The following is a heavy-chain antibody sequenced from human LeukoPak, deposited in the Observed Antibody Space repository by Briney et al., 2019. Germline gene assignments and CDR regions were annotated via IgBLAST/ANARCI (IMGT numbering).Heavy chain of an antibody. CDR1: GDSFSGYY. CDR2: IIHNGSR. CDR3: VRGFCRGDSCYSAEYFQH. J-gene: IGHJ1*01. V-gene: IGHV4-34*01. Sequence: SETLSLTCDVYGDSFSGYYWTWIRQTPEKGLEWIGEIIHNGSRSVNPSLESRVTISVDTSKNQFSLKLTSVTAAGTSVYYCVRGFCRGDSCYSAEYFQHWGQGTLVTVSS. D-gene: IGHD2-15*01.